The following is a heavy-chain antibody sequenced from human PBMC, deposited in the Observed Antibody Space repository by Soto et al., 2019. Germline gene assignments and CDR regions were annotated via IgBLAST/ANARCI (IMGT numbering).Heavy chain of an antibody. CDR1: GFSLSTSGVG. CDR2: IYWNDDK. Sequence: SGPTLVNPTQTLTLTCTFSGFSLSTSGVGVGWIRQPPGKALEWLALIYWNDDKRYSPSLKSRLTITKDTSKNQVVLTMTNMDPVDTATYYCAHRRGIAVAGSWFDPWGQGTLVTVSS. J-gene: IGHJ5*02. V-gene: IGHV2-5*01. CDR3: AHRRGIAVAGSWFDP. D-gene: IGHD6-19*01.